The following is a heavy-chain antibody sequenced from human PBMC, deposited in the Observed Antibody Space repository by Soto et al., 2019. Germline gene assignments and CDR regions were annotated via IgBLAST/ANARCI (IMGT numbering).Heavy chain of an antibody. V-gene: IGHV4-31*03. Sequence: QVQLQESGPGLVKPSQTLSLTCTVSGGSISSGGYYWSWIRQHPGKGLEWVGYIYYSGKTYYNPSLQSRVTISVDTSENQFSLILSSVTAADTAVYYCARDTYGDYAGYFDLWGRGTLVTVSS. D-gene: IGHD4-17*01. CDR2: IYYSGKT. CDR3: ARDTYGDYAGYFDL. CDR1: GGSISSGGYY. J-gene: IGHJ2*01.